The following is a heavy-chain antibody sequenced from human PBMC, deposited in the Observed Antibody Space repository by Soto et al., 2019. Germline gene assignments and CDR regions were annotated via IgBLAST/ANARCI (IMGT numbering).Heavy chain of an antibody. CDR2: IDWDDDK. J-gene: IGHJ6*02. D-gene: IGHD3-16*01. V-gene: IGHV2-70*12. CDR3: AHIRGAGAYYYYPMDV. Sequence: PTLVNPRQTLTLTCTFSGFSLTTPGMCVSWIRQPPGKALEWLAVIDWDDDKYYSTSLKARLSISMDTSKNQVVLEMTNVAPVDTATYYCAHIRGAGAYYYYPMDVWGQGTTVTVSS. CDR1: GFSLTTPGMC.